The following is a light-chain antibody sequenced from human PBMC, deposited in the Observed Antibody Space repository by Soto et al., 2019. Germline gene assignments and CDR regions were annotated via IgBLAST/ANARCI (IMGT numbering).Light chain of an antibody. J-gene: IGKJ1*01. Sequence: DVQLTQSPSSLSASVGHRVTITCRASQGISNFVAWYQQKPGKVPKLLIFAASTLQSGVPYRLSGSGSGTDFTLSISRLQPEDVGTFYCQKYNSAPPTCGHGTKVDIK. V-gene: IGKV1-27*01. CDR2: AAS. CDR1: QGISNF. CDR3: QKYNSAPPT.